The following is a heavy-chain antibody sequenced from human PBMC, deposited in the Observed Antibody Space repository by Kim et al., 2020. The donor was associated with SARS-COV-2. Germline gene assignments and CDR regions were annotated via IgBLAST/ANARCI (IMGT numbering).Heavy chain of an antibody. CDR1: GFTFSSYW. J-gene: IGHJ1*01. CDR2: IKQDGSEK. CDR3: ARVWGDYGDYGYFQH. D-gene: IGHD4-17*01. Sequence: GGSLRLSCAASGFTFSSYWMSWVRQAPGKGLEWVANIKQDGSEKYYVDSVKGRFTISRDNAKNSLYLQMNSLRAEDTAVYYCARVWGDYGDYGYFQHWGQGTLVTVSS. V-gene: IGHV3-7*01.